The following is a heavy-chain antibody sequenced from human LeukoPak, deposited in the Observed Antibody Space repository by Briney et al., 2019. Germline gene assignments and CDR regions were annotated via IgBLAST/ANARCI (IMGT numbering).Heavy chain of an antibody. CDR2: ISYSGHT. CDR1: SGSISSYY. Sequence: SETLSLTCTVSSGSISSYYWSWIRQPPGKGVEWIAYISYSGHTNSNASLKSRVTISVDTSKNQISLKLSSVTAADTAVYYCARHGYDTGNYLAHFDYWGQGTLVTVSS. V-gene: IGHV4-59*08. D-gene: IGHD4-11*01. CDR3: ARHGYDTGNYLAHFDY. J-gene: IGHJ4*02.